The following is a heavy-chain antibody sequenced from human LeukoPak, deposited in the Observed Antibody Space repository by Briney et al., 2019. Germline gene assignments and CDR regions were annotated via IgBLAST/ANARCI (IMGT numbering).Heavy chain of an antibody. CDR1: GGSFSGYY. J-gene: IGHJ3*02. CDR2: INHSGST. Sequence: SETLSLTCAVYGGSFSGYYWSWIRQPPGKGLGWIGEINHSGSTNYNPSLKSRVTISVDTSKNQFSLKLGSVTAADTAVYYCARDYDSSGYYSNDAFDIWGQGTMVTVSS. V-gene: IGHV4-34*01. D-gene: IGHD3-22*01. CDR3: ARDYDSSGYYSNDAFDI.